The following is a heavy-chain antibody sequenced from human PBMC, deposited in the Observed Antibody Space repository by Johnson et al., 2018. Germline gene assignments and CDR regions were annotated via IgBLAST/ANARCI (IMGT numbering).Heavy chain of an antibody. D-gene: IGHD2-2*01. V-gene: IGHV3-30*18. CDR1: GFTFSASG. CDR2: ITLDGTRQ. CDR3: VQGPSHGAFEI. Sequence: VQLVESGGGVVQPGMSLRLSCAASGFTFSASGIDTHWVRQSPDKGLEWVTHITLDGTRQFYTDSVKGRVSVSRDNPRNTVYLQMNSLRPEDTARYHCVQGPSHGAFEIWGQGTMVRVSS. J-gene: IGHJ3*02.